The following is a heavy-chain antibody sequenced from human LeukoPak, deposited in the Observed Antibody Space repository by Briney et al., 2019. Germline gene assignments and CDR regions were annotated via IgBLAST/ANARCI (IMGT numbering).Heavy chain of an antibody. CDR1: GYTFTGYY. J-gene: IGHJ4*02. Sequence: EAPVKVSCKASGYTFTGYYMHWVRQAPGQGLEWMGWINPNSGGTNYAQKFQGRVTMTRDTSISTAYMELSRLRSDDTAVYYCAIVPLGVVVPAARNWGQGTLVTVSS. V-gene: IGHV1-2*02. D-gene: IGHD2-2*01. CDR3: AIVPLGVVVPAARN. CDR2: INPNSGGT.